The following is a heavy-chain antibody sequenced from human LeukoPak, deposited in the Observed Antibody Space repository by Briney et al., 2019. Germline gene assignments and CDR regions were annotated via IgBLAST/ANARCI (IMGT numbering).Heavy chain of an antibody. V-gene: IGHV4-34*01. Sequence: PSETLSLTCAVYGGSFSGYYWSWIRQPPGKGLEWIGEINHSGGTNYNPSLKSRVTISVDTSKNQFSLKLSSVTAADTAVYYCARGRRSSSFNYYYGMDVWGQGTTVTVSS. CDR2: INHSGGT. D-gene: IGHD6-6*01. J-gene: IGHJ6*02. CDR1: GGSFSGYY. CDR3: ARGRRSSSFNYYYGMDV.